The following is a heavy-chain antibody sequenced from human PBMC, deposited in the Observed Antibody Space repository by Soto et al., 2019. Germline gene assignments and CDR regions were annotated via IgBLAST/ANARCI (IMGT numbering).Heavy chain of an antibody. V-gene: IGHV4-31*03. Sequence: SETLSLTCTVSGGSISSGGYYWSWIRQHPGKGLEWIGYIYYSGSTYYNPSLKSRVTISVDTSKNQFSLKLSSVTAADTAVYYCASCNYHYYYMDVWGKGTTVTVSS. CDR2: IYYSGST. CDR3: ASCNYHYYYMDV. CDR1: GGSISSGGYY. J-gene: IGHJ6*03.